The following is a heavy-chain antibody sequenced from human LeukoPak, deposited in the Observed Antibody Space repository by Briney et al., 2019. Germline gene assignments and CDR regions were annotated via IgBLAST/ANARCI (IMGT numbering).Heavy chain of an antibody. CDR1: GGSISSYY. D-gene: IGHD6-19*01. CDR3: ARDTEISSSGWYGAFDI. Sequence: SAPLSLTCTVSGGSISSYYWSWIRQPPGKGLEWIGYIYYSGSTNYNPSLKSRVTISVDTSKNQFSLKLSSVTAADTAVYYCARDTEISSSGWYGAFDIWGQGTMVTVSS. J-gene: IGHJ3*02. V-gene: IGHV4-59*01. CDR2: IYYSGST.